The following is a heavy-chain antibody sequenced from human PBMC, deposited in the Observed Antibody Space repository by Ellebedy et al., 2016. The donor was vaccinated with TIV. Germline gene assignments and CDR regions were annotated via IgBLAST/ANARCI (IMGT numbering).Heavy chain of an antibody. CDR2: ISSSGSTI. V-gene: IGHV3-11*01. Sequence: GGSLRLXXAASGFTFSDSYMTWIRQAPGKGLEWVSYISSSGSTIYYTDSVKGRFTISRDNAKNSLYLQMNSLRAEDTAVYYCAREHKVEGFEYWGQGTLVTVSS. J-gene: IGHJ4*02. CDR3: AREHKVEGFEY. D-gene: IGHD2-21*01. CDR1: GFTFSDSY.